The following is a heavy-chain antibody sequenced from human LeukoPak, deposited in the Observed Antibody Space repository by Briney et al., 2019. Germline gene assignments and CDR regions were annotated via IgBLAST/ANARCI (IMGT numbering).Heavy chain of an antibody. J-gene: IGHJ4*02. CDR2: ISSSGSTI. CDR1: EFTFSSYE. CDR3: ARVRTFGGVIVGFDY. D-gene: IGHD3-16*02. V-gene: IGHV3-48*03. Sequence: PGGSLRLSCAASEFTFSSYEMNWVRQAPGKGLEWVSYISSSGSTIYYADSVKGRFTTSRDNAKNSLYLQMNSLRAEDTAVYYCARVRTFGGVIVGFDYWGQGTLVTVSS.